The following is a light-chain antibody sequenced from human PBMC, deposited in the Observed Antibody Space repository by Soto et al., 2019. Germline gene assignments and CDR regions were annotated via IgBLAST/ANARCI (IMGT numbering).Light chain of an antibody. J-gene: IGKJ1*01. CDR3: QQSYSTPPT. CDR1: QSIRSY. CDR2: AAS. Sequence: DIQMTQSPSSLSASVGDRVTITCRASQSIRSYLNWYQQKPGKAPKLLIYAASSLQSGVPSRFSGSGSGTEFTLTISSLQPEDFATYYCQQSYSTPPTFGQGTKVEIK. V-gene: IGKV1-39*01.